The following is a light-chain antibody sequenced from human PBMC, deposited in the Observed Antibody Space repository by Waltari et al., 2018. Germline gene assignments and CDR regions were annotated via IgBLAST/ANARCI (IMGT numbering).Light chain of an antibody. CDR1: SSDVGAYNH. V-gene: IGLV2-14*03. J-gene: IGLJ2*01. Sequence: QSALTQPASVSGSPGQSIPISCPGTSSDVGAYNHVSWYQQHPGKAPKLIIFDGINRPSGVANRFSGSKAGNTASLTISGLQAEDEADYYCSSYISSSTLELFGGGTSLTVL. CDR2: DGI. CDR3: SSYISSSTLEL.